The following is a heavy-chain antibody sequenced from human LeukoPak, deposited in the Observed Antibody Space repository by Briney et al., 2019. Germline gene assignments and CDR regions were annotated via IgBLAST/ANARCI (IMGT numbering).Heavy chain of an antibody. Sequence: SVKVSCRASGGTFSSYAISWVRQAPGQGLEWMGGIIPIFGTANYAQKFQGRVTITTDESTSTAYMELSSLRSEDTAVYYCASGGAAAGPYYYYFMDVWGKGTTVTVSS. V-gene: IGHV1-69*05. CDR2: IIPIFGTA. CDR3: ASGGAAAGPYYYYFMDV. CDR1: GGTFSSYA. J-gene: IGHJ6*03. D-gene: IGHD6-13*01.